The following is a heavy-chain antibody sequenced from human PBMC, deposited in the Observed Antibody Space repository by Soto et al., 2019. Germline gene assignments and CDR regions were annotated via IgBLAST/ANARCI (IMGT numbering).Heavy chain of an antibody. CDR2: IYYSGST. V-gene: IGHV4-59*01. CDR1: GGSISSYY. Sequence: PSETLSLTCTVSGGSISSYYWSWIRQPPGKGLEWIGYIYYSGSTNYNPSLKSRVTISVDTSKNQFSLKLSSVTAADTAVYYCARDPSMSTGFFKRVFDLWGQGALVTVSS. D-gene: IGHD3-9*01. CDR3: ARDPSMSTGFFKRVFDL. J-gene: IGHJ4*02.